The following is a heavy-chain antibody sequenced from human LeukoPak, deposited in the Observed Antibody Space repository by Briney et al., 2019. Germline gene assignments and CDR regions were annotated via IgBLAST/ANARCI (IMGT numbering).Heavy chain of an antibody. D-gene: IGHD5-12*01. CDR2: INHSGST. CDR3: ARDPTILGDYYYGMDV. CDR1: GGSFSGYY. J-gene: IGHJ6*02. V-gene: IGHV4-34*01. Sequence: SETLSLTCAVYGGSFSGYYWSWIRQPPGKGLEWIGEINHSGSTNYNPSLKSRVTISVDTSKNQFSLKLSSVTAADTAVYYCARDPTILGDYYYGMDVWGQGTTVTVSS.